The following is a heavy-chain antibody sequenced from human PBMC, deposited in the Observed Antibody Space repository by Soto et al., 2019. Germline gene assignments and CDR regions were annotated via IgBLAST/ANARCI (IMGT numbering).Heavy chain of an antibody. CDR2: IDRSSSSI. Sequence: EVQLVESGGGLVQPGGSLRLSCAASGFTFSGSPMHWVRQAPGKGLEWVAYIDRSSSSIYYADSVQGRFTISRDNAKNSLYLHMNSLGDEDTAVYYCARDGGNSYAPFDYWGQGTLVTVSS. CDR1: GFTFSGSP. D-gene: IGHD5-18*01. V-gene: IGHV3-48*02. J-gene: IGHJ4*02. CDR3: ARDGGNSYAPFDY.